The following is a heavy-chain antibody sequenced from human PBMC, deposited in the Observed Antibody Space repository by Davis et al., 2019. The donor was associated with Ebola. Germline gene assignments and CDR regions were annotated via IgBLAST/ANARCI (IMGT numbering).Heavy chain of an antibody. CDR1: GYTFTSYY. V-gene: IGHV1-3*01. CDR3: ARYRAVAGTQYYGMDV. CDR2: INAGNGNT. Sequence: ASVKVSCKASGYTFTSYYMHWVRQASGQRLEWMGWINAGNGNTKYSQKFQGRVTITRDTSASTAYMELSSLRSEDTAVYYCARYRAVAGTQYYGMDVWGQGTTVTVSS. D-gene: IGHD6-19*01. J-gene: IGHJ6*02.